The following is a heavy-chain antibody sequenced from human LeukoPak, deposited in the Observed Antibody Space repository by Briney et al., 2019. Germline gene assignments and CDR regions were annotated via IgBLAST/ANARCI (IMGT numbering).Heavy chain of an antibody. CDR2: IYSDGST. CDR1: GFTVNSNY. Sequence: GGSLRLSCAAAGFTVNSNYMSWVRQAPGKGLEWVSLIYSDGSTYYADSVKGRFTISRDNSKNTLYLQMNSLRAEDTAVYYCARDALTYYYDSSGYYRNDYWGQGTLVTVSS. CDR3: ARDALTYYYDSSGYYRNDY. V-gene: IGHV3-66*01. D-gene: IGHD3-22*01. J-gene: IGHJ4*02.